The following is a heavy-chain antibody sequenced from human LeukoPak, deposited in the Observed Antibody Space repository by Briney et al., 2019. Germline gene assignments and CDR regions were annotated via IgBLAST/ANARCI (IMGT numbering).Heavy chain of an antibody. J-gene: IGHJ3*02. CDR2: IYYSGST. CDR3: AREGRFIAVAGPSAFDI. V-gene: IGHV4-59*01. D-gene: IGHD6-19*01. Sequence: PSETLSPTCTVSGGSISSYYWSWIRQPPGKGLEWIGYIYYSGSTNYNPSLKSRVTISVDTSKNQFSLKLSSVTAADTAVYYCAREGRFIAVAGPSAFDIWGQGTMVTVSS. CDR1: GGSISSYY.